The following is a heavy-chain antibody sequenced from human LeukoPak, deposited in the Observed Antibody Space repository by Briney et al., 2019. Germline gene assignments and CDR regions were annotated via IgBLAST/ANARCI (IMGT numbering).Heavy chain of an antibody. CDR1: GYTFTGFY. V-gene: IGHV1-2*02. Sequence: VASVKLSCAASGYTFTGFYIHWVRQAPGQGLEWVGCVNPNRGDTYYAHTVQGRVTISRDTSISTAYIEMSRLRSDDTAVYYCARGRRILVGDTNAGDYFDYWGQGTMVTVSS. J-gene: IGHJ4*02. D-gene: IGHD1-26*01. CDR2: VNPNRGDT. CDR3: ARGRRILVGDTNAGDYFDY.